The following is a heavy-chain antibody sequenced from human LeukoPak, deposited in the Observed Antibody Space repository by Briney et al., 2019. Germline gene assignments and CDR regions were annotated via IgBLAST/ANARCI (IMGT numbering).Heavy chain of an antibody. J-gene: IGHJ4*02. CDR1: GGSISSYY. Sequence: KPSETLSLTCTVSGGSISSYYRSWIRQPPGKGLEWIGYIYYSGSTNYNPSLKSRVTISVDTSKNQFSLKLSSVTAADTAAYYCASTTLSNFWSGYYSYFDYWGQGTLVTVSS. D-gene: IGHD3-3*01. V-gene: IGHV4-59*01. CDR2: IYYSGST. CDR3: ASTTLSNFWSGYYSYFDY.